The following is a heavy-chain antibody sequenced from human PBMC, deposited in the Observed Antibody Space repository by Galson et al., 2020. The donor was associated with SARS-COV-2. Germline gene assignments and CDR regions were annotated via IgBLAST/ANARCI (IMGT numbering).Heavy chain of an antibody. V-gene: IGHV5-51*01. J-gene: IGHJ4*02. CDR1: RFSFTDYW. CDR2: IYPDDSDT. CDR3: TRRPASGTTNYDF. Sequence: KIGESLKISCQGSRFSFTDYWIGWVRQMPGKGLEWMGIIYPDDSDTRYSPSFQGQVTISADKSINTAYLQWRSLKAADTAMYYCTRRPASGTTNYDFWGQGTLVTVSS. D-gene: IGHD1-7*01.